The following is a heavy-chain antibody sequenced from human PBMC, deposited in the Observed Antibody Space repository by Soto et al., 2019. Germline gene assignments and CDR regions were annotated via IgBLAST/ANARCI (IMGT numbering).Heavy chain of an antibody. D-gene: IGHD6-25*01. Sequence: QVQLVQSGSEVKKPGSSVKVSCKASGGTFSNYVISWVRQAPGQGLEWLGGITPIFGTTDYAQNFQVRVTITADESTSTACMELSSLRSEDTAVYYCAKEEGTAANKLDFWGQGTLVTVAS. CDR2: ITPIFGTT. CDR1: GGTFSNYV. V-gene: IGHV1-69*01. CDR3: AKEEGTAANKLDF. J-gene: IGHJ4*02.